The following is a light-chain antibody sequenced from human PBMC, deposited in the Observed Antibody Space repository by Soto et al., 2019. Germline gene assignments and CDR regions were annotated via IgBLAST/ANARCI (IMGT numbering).Light chain of an antibody. CDR3: QQTFNLPRT. CDR1: QSISSS. J-gene: IGKJ1*01. CDR2: AAS. V-gene: IGKV1-39*01. Sequence: DSQMTQARASLGGAVGETITITCRASQSISSSLNWFQHSPGQPPKLLLFAASNLHAGVPPRFSGSGSGTSFSLTIRSLQPEDFATYYCQQTFNLPRTFGPGTKVDIK.